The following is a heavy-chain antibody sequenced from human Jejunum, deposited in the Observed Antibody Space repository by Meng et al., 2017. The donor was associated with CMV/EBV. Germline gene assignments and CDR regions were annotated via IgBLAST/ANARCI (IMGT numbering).Heavy chain of an antibody. CDR1: DGSISSYY. CDR3: AREKSSCTSSTCYGVDS. D-gene: IGHD2-2*01. CDR2: IHTSGTT. J-gene: IGHJ4*02. V-gene: IGHV4-4*07. Sequence: QGQRQESGPGRVKPSATLSLTCTVSDGSISSYYWSWIRQSAGKGLEWIGRIHTSGTTNYNPSLKSRVTLSLDTSKDQFSLKLTSVTAADTAVYYCAREKSSCTSSTCYGVDSWGQGTLVTVSS.